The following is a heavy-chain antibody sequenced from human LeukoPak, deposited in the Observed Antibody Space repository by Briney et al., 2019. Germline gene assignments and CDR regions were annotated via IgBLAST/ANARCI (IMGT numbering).Heavy chain of an antibody. D-gene: IGHD4-17*01. CDR2: IIPIFGTA. V-gene: IGHV1-69*06. Sequence: SVKVSCKASGGTFSSYAISWVRQAPGQGLEWMGGIIPIFGTANYAQKFQGRVTITADKSTSTAYMELSSLRSEDTAVYYCARGYGDYSYYYYYMDVWGKGTTVTVSS. CDR1: GGTFSSYA. CDR3: ARGYGDYSYYYYYMDV. J-gene: IGHJ6*03.